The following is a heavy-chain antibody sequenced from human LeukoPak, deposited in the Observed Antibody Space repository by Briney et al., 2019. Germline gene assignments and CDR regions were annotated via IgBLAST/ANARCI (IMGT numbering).Heavy chain of an antibody. V-gene: IGHV3-20*04. CDR1: GFTFDDYG. J-gene: IGHJ6*04. Sequence: GGSLRLSCAASGFTFDDYGMSWVRQAPGKGLEGVSGIIWSGGSTGYADSVKGRFTVSRDNAKNSLYLQMNSLRAEDTAVYYCAELGITMIGGVWGKGTTVTISS. CDR2: IIWSGGST. CDR3: AELGITMIGGV. D-gene: IGHD3-10*02.